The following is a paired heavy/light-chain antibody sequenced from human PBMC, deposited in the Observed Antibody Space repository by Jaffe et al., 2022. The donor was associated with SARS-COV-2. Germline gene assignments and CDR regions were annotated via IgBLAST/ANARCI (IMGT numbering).Heavy chain of an antibody. CDR2: VSYKGST. Sequence: QVQLQESGPGLVKPSGTLSLTCTVSGASIGSSYWWSWVRQPPGKGLEWIGEVSYKGSTNYRPSLKSRVVLLLDQSRNQFSLRLTSVNAADTAMYYCARAHHEPRSSSLARYEMDSWGQGTLVIVSS. CDR3: ARAHHEPRSSSLARYEMDS. CDR1: GASIGSSYW. D-gene: IGHD3-9*01. V-gene: IGHV4-4*02. J-gene: IGHJ4*02.
Light chain of an antibody. CDR3: QAWDSNTVV. CDR2: QDN. V-gene: IGLV3-1*01. CDR1: RLGEKY. Sequence: SYELTQPPSMSVSPGQTASITCSGDRLGEKYACWYQQKPGQAPVLVVYQDNKRPSGIPERFSGSNSGNTATLTISGTQALDAADYYCQAWDSNTVVFGGGTKLTVL. J-gene: IGLJ2*01.